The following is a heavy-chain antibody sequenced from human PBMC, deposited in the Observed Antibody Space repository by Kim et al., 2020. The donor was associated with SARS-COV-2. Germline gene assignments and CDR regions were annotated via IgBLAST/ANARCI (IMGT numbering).Heavy chain of an antibody. D-gene: IGHD3-22*01. Sequence: SETLSLTCTVSGGSISSSSYYWGWIRQPPGKGLEWIGSIYYSGSTYYNPSLKSRVTISVDTSKNQFSLKLSSVTAADTAVYYCAGWYYYDSSGYYYYYGMDVWGQGTTVTVSS. CDR3: AGWYYYDSSGYYYYYGMDV. J-gene: IGHJ6*02. V-gene: IGHV4-39*01. CDR2: IYYSGST. CDR1: GGSISSSSYY.